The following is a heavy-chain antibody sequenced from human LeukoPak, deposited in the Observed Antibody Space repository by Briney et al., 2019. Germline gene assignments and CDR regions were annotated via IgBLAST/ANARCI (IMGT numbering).Heavy chain of an antibody. J-gene: IGHJ4*02. CDR1: GAPISSNNW. Sequence: SETLSLTCAVSGAPISSNNWWWSWVRQPPGKGLEWIGEIYHSGSTNYNPSLKSRVTMSLDKSKNQFSLKLSSVTAADTAVYYCASAEPRGIIWYPYWGQGTLVAVSS. D-gene: IGHD6-13*01. CDR3: ASAEPRGIIWYPY. V-gene: IGHV4-4*02. CDR2: IYHSGST.